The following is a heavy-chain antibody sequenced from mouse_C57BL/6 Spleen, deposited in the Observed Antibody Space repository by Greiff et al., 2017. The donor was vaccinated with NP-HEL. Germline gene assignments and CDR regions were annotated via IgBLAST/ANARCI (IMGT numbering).Heavy chain of an antibody. V-gene: IGHV5-9-1*02. J-gene: IGHJ3*01. CDR3: TRDSSGYFAY. Sequence: EVKVVESGEGLVKPGGSLKLSCAASGFTFSSYAMSWVRQTPEKRLEWVAYISSGGDYIYYADTVKGRFTISRDNARNTLYLQMSSLKSEDTAMYYCTRDSSGYFAYWGQGTLVTVSA. CDR2: ISSGGDYI. D-gene: IGHD3-2*02. CDR1: GFTFSSYA.